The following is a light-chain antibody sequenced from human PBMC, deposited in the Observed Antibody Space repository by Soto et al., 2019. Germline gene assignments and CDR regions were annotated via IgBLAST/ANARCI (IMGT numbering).Light chain of an antibody. V-gene: IGKV1-12*01. J-gene: IGKJ2*01. CDR1: QSISSG. Sequence: DIQMTQSPSTLSASVGDRVVITCRASQSISSGLAWYQQKPGKAPKLLIYVASSLQSGVPSTFSGRGSGTDFTLTISSLQPEDFATYYCQQGNRSPYTFGPGTKVDIK. CDR3: QQGNRSPYT. CDR2: VAS.